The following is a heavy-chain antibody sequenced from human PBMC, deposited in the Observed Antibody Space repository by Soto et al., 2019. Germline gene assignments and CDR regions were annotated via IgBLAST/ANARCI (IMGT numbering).Heavy chain of an antibody. CDR1: GFSLTEIGGG. Sequence: QITLKESGPTLVKPTQTLTLTCSCSGFSLTEIGGGVGWIRQPPGKALEFLALVFWDDVKRYQPSLRTRLTITQDTSKNQVVLTMANMDPVDTATYYCAHIFRGWGSYTGDRFDSWGQGTLVRVSS. CDR2: VFWDDVK. D-gene: IGHD3-16*01. V-gene: IGHV2-5*02. J-gene: IGHJ5*01. CDR3: AHIFRGWGSYTGDRFDS.